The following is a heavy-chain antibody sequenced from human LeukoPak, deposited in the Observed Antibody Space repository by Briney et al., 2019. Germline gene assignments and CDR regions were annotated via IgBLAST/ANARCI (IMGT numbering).Heavy chain of an antibody. V-gene: IGHV4-59*11. CDR1: NDSFSSHY. J-gene: IGHJ3*02. D-gene: IGHD4-17*01. Sequence: PSETLSLTCAVSNDSFSSHYWTWIRQPPGKGLEWIGYVSYIGSTNYNPSLKSRVTISIDTSKNQFSLKLTSVTAAGTAVYCARDLVTVTKGFDIWGQGTMVSVSS. CDR3: ARDLVTVTKGFDI. CDR2: VSYIGST.